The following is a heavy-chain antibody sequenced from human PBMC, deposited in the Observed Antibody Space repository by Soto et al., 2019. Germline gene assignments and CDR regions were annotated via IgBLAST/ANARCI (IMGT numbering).Heavy chain of an antibody. CDR3: ARDRATGLNALDY. Sequence: EVQLVESGGGLVQPGGSLRLSCAASGFTFSSYSMNWVRQAPGKGLEWVSYISSSTIYYADSVKGRFTISRDNAKNSLYLQMNSLRDEDTAVYYCARDRATGLNALDYWGQGTLVTVSS. CDR2: ISSSTI. J-gene: IGHJ4*02. V-gene: IGHV3-48*02. CDR1: GFTFSSYS.